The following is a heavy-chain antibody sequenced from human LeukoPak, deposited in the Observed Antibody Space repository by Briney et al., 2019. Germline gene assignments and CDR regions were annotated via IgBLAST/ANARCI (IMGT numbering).Heavy chain of an antibody. V-gene: IGHV3-21*01. CDR3: ARARDRTSFDY. CDR1: GFTFSSYW. J-gene: IGHJ4*02. D-gene: IGHD2-2*01. CDR2: ISSSSSYI. Sequence: GGSLRLSCAASGFTFSSYWMSWVRQAPGKGLEWVSSISSSSSYIYYADSVKGRFTISRDNAKNSLYLQMNSLRAEDTAVYYCARARDRTSFDYWGQGTLVTVSS.